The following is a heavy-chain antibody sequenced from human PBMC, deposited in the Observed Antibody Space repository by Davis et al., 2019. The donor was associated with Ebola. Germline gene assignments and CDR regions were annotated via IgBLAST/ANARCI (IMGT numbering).Heavy chain of an antibody. D-gene: IGHD1-1*01. CDR2: IKEDGSEM. CDR1: GFTFSDYY. J-gene: IGHJ4*02. CDR3: ARGHNFGFEF. V-gene: IGHV3-7*03. Sequence: GESLKISCAASGFTFSDYYLSWIRQAPGKGLEWVANIKEDGSEMYYVDSVKGRFTISRDNAKNSLSLQMNSLRAEDTAVYYCARGHNFGFEFWGQGALVTVSS.